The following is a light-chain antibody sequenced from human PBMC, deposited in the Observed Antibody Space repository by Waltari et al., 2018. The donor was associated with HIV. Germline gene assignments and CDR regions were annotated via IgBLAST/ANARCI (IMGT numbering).Light chain of an antibody. Sequence: QSVLTQPPSASGTPGQRVAISCSGSSSNLGSNTVNWYQQLPGTAPKLLIYRNNQRPSWVPDRFSGSKSGTSASLGISGLQSEDEADYYCAAWDDSLNGYLFGTGTKVTVL. CDR3: AAWDDSLNGYL. CDR1: SSNLGSNT. V-gene: IGLV1-44*01. J-gene: IGLJ1*01. CDR2: RNN.